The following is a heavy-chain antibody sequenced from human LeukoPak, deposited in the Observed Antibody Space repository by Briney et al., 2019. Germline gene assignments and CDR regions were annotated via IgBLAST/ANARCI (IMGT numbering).Heavy chain of an antibody. V-gene: IGHV3-9*01. J-gene: IGHJ4*02. CDR2: ISWNSGSI. Sequence: GGSLRLSCAASGFTFDDYAMHWVRQAPGKGLEWVSGISWNSGSIGYADSVKGRFTISRDNAKNSLYPQMNSLRAEDTALYYCAKAWGGYGRGPFDYWGQGTLVTISS. D-gene: IGHD5-12*01. CDR1: GFTFDDYA. CDR3: AKAWGGYGRGPFDY.